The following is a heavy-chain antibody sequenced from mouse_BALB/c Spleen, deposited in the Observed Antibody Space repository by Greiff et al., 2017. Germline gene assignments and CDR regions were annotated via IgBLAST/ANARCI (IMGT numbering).Heavy chain of an antibody. J-gene: IGHJ4*01. CDR3: TREGKEEAMDY. Sequence: LKQPGSELVRPGASVKLSCKASGYTFTSYWMHWVKQRPGQGLEWIGNIYPGSGSTNYDEKFKSKATLTVDTSSSTAYMQLSSLTSEDSAVYYCTREGKEEAMDYWGQGTSVTVSS. CDR2: IYPGSGST. CDR1: GYTFTSYW. V-gene: IGHV1S22*01.